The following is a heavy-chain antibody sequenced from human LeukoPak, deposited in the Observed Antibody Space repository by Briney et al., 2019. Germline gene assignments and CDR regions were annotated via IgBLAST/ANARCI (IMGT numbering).Heavy chain of an antibody. D-gene: IGHD3-10*01. V-gene: IGHV4-4*02. CDR3: ARDGGSLLWFGSDAFDI. Sequence: PSETLSLTCAVSGGSISSSNWWSWVRQPPGKGLEWIGEIYHSGSTNYNPSLKSRVTISVDKSKNQFSLKLSSVTAADTAVYYCARDGGSLLWFGSDAFDIWGQGTMVTVSS. J-gene: IGHJ3*02. CDR1: GGSISSSNW. CDR2: IYHSGST.